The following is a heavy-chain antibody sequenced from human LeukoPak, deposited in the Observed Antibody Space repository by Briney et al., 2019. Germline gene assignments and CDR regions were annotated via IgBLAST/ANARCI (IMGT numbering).Heavy chain of an antibody. Sequence: SETLSLTCTVSGGSISSGDYYWSWIRQPPGKGLEWIGYIYYSGSTYYNPSLKSRVTISVDTSKNQFSLKLSSVTATDTAVYYCARVLVGATGYYLFDYWGQGTLVTVSS. V-gene: IGHV4-30-4*01. CDR2: IYYSGST. CDR3: ARVLVGATGYYLFDY. CDR1: GGSISSGDYY. D-gene: IGHD1-26*01. J-gene: IGHJ4*02.